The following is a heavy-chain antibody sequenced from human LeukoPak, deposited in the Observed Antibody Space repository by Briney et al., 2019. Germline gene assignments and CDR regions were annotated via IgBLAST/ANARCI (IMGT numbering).Heavy chain of an antibody. V-gene: IGHV3-30*18. CDR1: GFTFSNYG. Sequence: PGRSLRLSCAASGFTFSNYGMHWVRQAPGKGLEWVAIISYDGSIKYYAESVKGRFTISRDNSKNTLFLQMNSLRAEDTAVYYCAKIFHSSSWYGKGYYFDYWGQGTLVTVSS. CDR2: ISYDGSIK. D-gene: IGHD6-13*01. CDR3: AKIFHSSSWYGKGYYFDY. J-gene: IGHJ4*02.